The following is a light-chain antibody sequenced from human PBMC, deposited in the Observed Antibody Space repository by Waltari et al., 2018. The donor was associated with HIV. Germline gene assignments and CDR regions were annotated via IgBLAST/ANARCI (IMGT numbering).Light chain of an antibody. CDR1: SSNIGAGYD. Sequence: QAVLTQPPSVSEAPGQGVTISCTGSSSNIGAGYDVHWFQQLPGTAPKLLIYGNTHRPSGVPDRFSGAKSCTSAYLSITGLQTEDESDYYCQSYDSGLSAYVFGTGTKVTVL. V-gene: IGLV1-40*01. J-gene: IGLJ1*01. CDR3: QSYDSGLSAYV. CDR2: GNT.